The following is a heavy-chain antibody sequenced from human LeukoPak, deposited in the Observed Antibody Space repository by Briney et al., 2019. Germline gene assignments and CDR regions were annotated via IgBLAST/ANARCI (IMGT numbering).Heavy chain of an antibody. V-gene: IGHV4-30-2*01. CDR2: IYHSGST. CDR3: ARSKTDDTPGVWFGEIPYAFDI. Sequence: PSQTLSLTCTVSGGSISSGGYYWSWIRQPPGKGLEWIGYIYHSGSTYYNPSLKSRVTISVDTSKNQFSLKLSSVTAADTAVYYCARSKTDDTPGVWFGEIPYAFDIWGQGTMVTVSS. D-gene: IGHD3-10*01. CDR1: GGSISSGGYY. J-gene: IGHJ3*02.